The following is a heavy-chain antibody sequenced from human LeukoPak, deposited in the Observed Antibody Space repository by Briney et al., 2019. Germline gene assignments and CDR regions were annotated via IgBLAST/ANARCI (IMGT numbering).Heavy chain of an antibody. Sequence: SETLSLTCTVSGGSISSGGYYWSWIRQHPGKGLEWIGYIYYSGSTYYNPSLKSRVTISVDTSKNQFSLKLSSVTAVDTAVYYCAIGVVAATPSWFDPWGQGTLVTVSS. D-gene: IGHD2-15*01. J-gene: IGHJ5*02. V-gene: IGHV4-31*03. CDR3: AIGVVAATPSWFDP. CDR1: GGSISSGGYY. CDR2: IYYSGST.